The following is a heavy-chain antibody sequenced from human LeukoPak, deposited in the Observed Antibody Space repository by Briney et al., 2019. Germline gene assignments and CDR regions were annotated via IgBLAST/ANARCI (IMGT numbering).Heavy chain of an antibody. CDR3: SGGSGEYDY. J-gene: IGHJ4*02. D-gene: IGHD2/OR15-2a*01. CDR1: GFTFSSYW. V-gene: IGHV3-7*05. CDR2: IKQDGSDK. Sequence: GGSLRLSCAASGFTFSSYWMNWVRQAPGKGLEWVANIKQDGSDKNYVDSVRGRFTISRDNAKSSLYLQMNSLRAEDTAVYYCSGGSGEYDYWGQGTLVTVSS.